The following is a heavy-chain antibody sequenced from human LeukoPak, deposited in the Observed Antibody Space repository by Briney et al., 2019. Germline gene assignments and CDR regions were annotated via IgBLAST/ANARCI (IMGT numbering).Heavy chain of an antibody. CDR1: GFIFSSCA. D-gene: IGHD6-19*01. CDR3: AKCSADTGYYGMDV. Sequence: GGSLRLSCAASGFIFSSCAMSWVRQAPGKGLEWVPVISFSGGTIHYADSVKGRFTISRDNSKNTLYLQMSSLRAEDTAVYYCAKCSADTGYYGMDVWGQGTTVTVSS. V-gene: IGHV3-23*01. J-gene: IGHJ6*02. CDR2: ISFSGGTI.